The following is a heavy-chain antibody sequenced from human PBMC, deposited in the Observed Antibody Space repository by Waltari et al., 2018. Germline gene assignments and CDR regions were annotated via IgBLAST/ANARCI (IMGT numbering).Heavy chain of an antibody. V-gene: IGHV1-69*01. D-gene: IGHD3-3*01. CDR1: GGTFSSYA. CDR2: IIPIFCTA. J-gene: IGHJ6*02. CDR3: ARDQGKRFLEFQDGMDV. Sequence: QVQLVQSGAEVKKPGSSVKVSCKASGGTFSSYAISWVRQAPGQGLEWMGGIIPIFCTANDAQKFQGRVTITAHESTSTAYMELSSLRSEDTAVYYCARDQGKRFLEFQDGMDVWGQGTTVTVSS.